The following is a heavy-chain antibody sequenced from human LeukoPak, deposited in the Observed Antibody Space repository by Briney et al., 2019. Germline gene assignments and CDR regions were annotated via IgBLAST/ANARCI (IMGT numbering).Heavy chain of an antibody. CDR1: GYTFTSYA. CDR2: INAGNGNT. J-gene: IGHJ3*02. D-gene: IGHD3-22*01. Sequence: ASVKVSCKASGYTFTSYAMHWVRQAPGQRLEWMGWINAGNGNTKYSQKFQGRVTITRDTSASTAYMELSSLRSEDTAVYYCARDGTDYYDSSVQTAGDGINAFDIWGQGTMVTVSS. V-gene: IGHV1-3*01. CDR3: ARDGTDYYDSSVQTAGDGINAFDI.